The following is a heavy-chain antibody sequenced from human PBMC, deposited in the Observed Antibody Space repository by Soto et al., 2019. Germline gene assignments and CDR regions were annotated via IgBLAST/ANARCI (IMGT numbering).Heavy chain of an antibody. CDR3: ASGIQLWLRRINNGYSG. CDR2: IIPMFGTA. V-gene: IGHV1-69*12. J-gene: IGHJ4*02. D-gene: IGHD5-18*01. CDR1: GGTFSTYA. Sequence: QVQLVQSGAEVKKPESSVKVSCKVPGGTFSTYAIGWVRQAPGQGLEWMGGIIPMFGTANYAQRFQDRVTITADESTNTVYMELSSLRSEDTAVYFCASGIQLWLRRINNGYSGWGQGTLVTVSS.